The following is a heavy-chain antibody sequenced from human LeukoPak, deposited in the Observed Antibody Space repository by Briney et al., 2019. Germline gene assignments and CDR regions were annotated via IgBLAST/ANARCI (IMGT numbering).Heavy chain of an antibody. Sequence: ASVKVSCKASGYTFTGYYMHWVRQAPGQGLEWMGWINPNSGGTNYAQKFQGRVTMTRDTSISTAYMELSRLRSDDTAVYYCARDFDAYDSSGYGWFDPWGQGTLVTVSS. CDR1: GYTFTGYY. J-gene: IGHJ5*02. CDR3: ARDFDAYDSSGYGWFDP. CDR2: INPNSGGT. V-gene: IGHV1-2*02. D-gene: IGHD3-22*01.